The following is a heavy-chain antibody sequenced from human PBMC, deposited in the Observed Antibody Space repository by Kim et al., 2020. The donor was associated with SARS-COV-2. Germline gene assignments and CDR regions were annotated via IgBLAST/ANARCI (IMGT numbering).Heavy chain of an antibody. V-gene: IGHV4-39*01. CDR3: ARLVRDLFVVVPAAI. D-gene: IGHD2-2*01. J-gene: IGHJ4*02. CDR1: GGSISSSSYY. Sequence: SETLSLTCTVSGGSISSSSYYWGWIRQPPGKGLEWIGSIYYSGSTYYNPSLKSRVTISVDTSKNQFSLKLSSVTAADTAVYYCARLVRDLFVVVPAAIWGQGTLVTVSS. CDR2: IYYSGST.